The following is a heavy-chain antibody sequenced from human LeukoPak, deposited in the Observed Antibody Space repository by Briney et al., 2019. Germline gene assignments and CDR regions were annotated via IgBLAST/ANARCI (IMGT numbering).Heavy chain of an antibody. J-gene: IGHJ3*01. Sequence: ASVKVSCKASGYTFTDYYIHWVRQALGQGLEWVAWINPTSGGTNYAQKLQDRVTMTRDTSISTVYMELSRLTSDDTAVYYCAREFRTTTWSFDAFDLWGQGTMVTVSS. CDR2: INPTSGGT. V-gene: IGHV1-2*02. CDR1: GYTFTDYY. D-gene: IGHD1/OR15-1a*01. CDR3: AREFRTTTWSFDAFDL.